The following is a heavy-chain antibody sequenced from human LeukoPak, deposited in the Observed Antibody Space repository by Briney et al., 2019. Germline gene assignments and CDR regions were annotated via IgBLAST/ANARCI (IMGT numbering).Heavy chain of an antibody. D-gene: IGHD3-10*01. CDR3: ASHTMVRGRSYYYYGMDV. CDR1: GGTFISYA. CDR2: IIPIFGTA. J-gene: IGHJ6*02. V-gene: IGHV1-69*13. Sequence: SVKVSCKASGGTFISYAISWVRQAPGQGLEWMGGIIPIFGTANYAQKFQGRVTITADESTSTAYMELSSLRSEDTAVYYCASHTMVRGRSYYYYGMDVWGQGTTVTVSS.